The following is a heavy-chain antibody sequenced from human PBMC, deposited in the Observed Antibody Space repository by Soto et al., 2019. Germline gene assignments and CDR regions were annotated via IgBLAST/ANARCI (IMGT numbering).Heavy chain of an antibody. CDR2: IYFTGST. CDR3: ARMTTVTKIDY. Sequence: SETLSLTCSVSGASVSRGSYYWSWVRQPPGKGLEYIGYIYFTGSTNYNPSLKSRATISVDPSKIQFSLTLTSVTAADTAIYYCARMTTVTKIDYWGQGTPVTVS. CDR1: GASVSRGSYY. D-gene: IGHD4-17*01. J-gene: IGHJ4*02. V-gene: IGHV4-61*01.